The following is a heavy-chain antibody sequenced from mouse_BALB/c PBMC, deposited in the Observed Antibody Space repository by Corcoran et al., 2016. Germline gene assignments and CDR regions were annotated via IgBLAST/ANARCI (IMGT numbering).Heavy chain of an antibody. CDR3: AREGAYYRAGWFAY. J-gene: IGHJ3*01. V-gene: IGHV1-66*01. D-gene: IGHD2-14*01. CDR1: GYSFTSYY. CDR2: IFPGSGNT. Sequence: QVQLQQSGPELVKPGASVKISCKASGYSFTSYYIHWVKQRPGQGLEWIGWIFPGSGNTKYNEKFKGKATLTADTSSSTAYMQLSSLTSEDSAVYFCAREGAYYRAGWFAYWGQGTLVTVSA.